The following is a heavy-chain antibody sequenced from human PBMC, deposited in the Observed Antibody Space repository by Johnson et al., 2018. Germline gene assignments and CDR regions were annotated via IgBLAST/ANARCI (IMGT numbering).Heavy chain of an antibody. CDR2: ISYDGSNK. V-gene: IGHV3-30-3*01. CDR3: AKGVVAELQLGTFDI. Sequence: QVQLVESGGGVVQPGRSXRLSCAASGFTFSSYAMHWVRQAPGKGLEWVAVISYDGSNKYYAVSVKGRFTISRDNSKNTLYLQVNSLRAEDTALCYCAKGVVAELQLGTFDIWGQGKMVTVSS. CDR1: GFTFSSYA. J-gene: IGHJ3*02. D-gene: IGHD1-7*01.